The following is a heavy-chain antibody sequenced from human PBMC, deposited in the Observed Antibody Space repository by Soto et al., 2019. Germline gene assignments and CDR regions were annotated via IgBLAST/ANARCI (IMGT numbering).Heavy chain of an antibody. CDR2: ISGYNSNT. V-gene: IGHV1-18*01. CDR3: ARDNLAKSYFGSVMNCDY. Sequence: QVQLVQSGAEVKKPGASVKVSCKASGYTFTNYSISWVRQAPGQGLEWMGWISGYNSNTKYAQKVQGRVSVPTDTCTSTAYLGLRSLRSAATAVYYCARDNLAKSYFGSVMNCDYWGQGTLVTVSS. CDR1: GYTFTNYS. D-gene: IGHD3-10*01. J-gene: IGHJ4*02.